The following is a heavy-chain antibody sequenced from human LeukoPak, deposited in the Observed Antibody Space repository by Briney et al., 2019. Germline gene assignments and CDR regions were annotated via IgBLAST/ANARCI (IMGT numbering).Heavy chain of an antibody. CDR3: ARVVRNTYYYDSSGSCDY. J-gene: IGHJ4*02. V-gene: IGHV4-34*01. CDR1: GGSFSAYY. D-gene: IGHD3-22*01. CDR2: IHHSGSA. Sequence: PSETLSLTCAVYGGSFSAYYWSWIRQPPGKGLEWIGEIHHSGSANYNPSLKSRVTISVDTSKNQFSLKLSSVTAADTAVYYCARVVRNTYYYDSSGSCDYWGQGTLVTVSS.